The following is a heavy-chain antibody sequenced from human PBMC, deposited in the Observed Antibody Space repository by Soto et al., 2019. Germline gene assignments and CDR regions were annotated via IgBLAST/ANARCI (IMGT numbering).Heavy chain of an antibody. V-gene: IGHV3-23*01. CDR2: ISGSGGST. D-gene: IGHD4-17*01. J-gene: IGHJ6*02. Sequence: GGSLRLSCAASGFTFSSYAMSWVRQAPGKGLEWVSAISGSGGSTYYADSVKGRFTISRDNSKNTLYLQMNSLRAEDTAVYYCAKTTTAEDYYYYYGMDVWGQGTTVTVSS. CDR3: AKTTTAEDYYYYYGMDV. CDR1: GFTFSSYA.